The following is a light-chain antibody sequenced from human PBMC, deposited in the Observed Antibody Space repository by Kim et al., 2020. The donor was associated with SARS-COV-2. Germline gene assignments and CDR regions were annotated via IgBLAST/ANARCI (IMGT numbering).Light chain of an antibody. CDR1: SSDVGGYNY. CDR3: SSYAGSKNV. V-gene: IGLV2-8*01. Sequence: QSVLTQPPSASGSPGQLVTISCTGTSSDVGGYNYVSWYQQHPGQAPKLMIYEVSKRPSGVPDRFSGSKSGNTASLTVSGLQAEDEADYYCSSYAGSKNVFGTGTKVTVL. J-gene: IGLJ1*01. CDR2: EVS.